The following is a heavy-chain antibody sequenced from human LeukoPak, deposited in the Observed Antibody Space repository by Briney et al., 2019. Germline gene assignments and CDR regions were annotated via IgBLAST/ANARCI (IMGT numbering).Heavy chain of an antibody. J-gene: IGHJ4*02. D-gene: IGHD5-18*01. CDR3: AKASEDTAMANDY. CDR1: GLTFSSYA. V-gene: IGHV3-23*01. CDR2: ISGSGGST. Sequence: GASLRLSCAASGLTFSSYAMSWVRQAPGKGLEWVSAISGSGGSTYYADSVKGRFTISRDNSKNTLYLQMNSLRAEDTAVYYCAKASEDTAMANDYWGQGTLVTVSS.